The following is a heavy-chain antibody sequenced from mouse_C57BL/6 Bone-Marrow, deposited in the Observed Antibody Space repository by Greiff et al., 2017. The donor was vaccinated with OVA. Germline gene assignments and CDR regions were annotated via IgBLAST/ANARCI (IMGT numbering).Heavy chain of an antibody. J-gene: IGHJ3*01. D-gene: IGHD2-3*01. CDR2: IRSKSNNYAT. CDR3: VSPLYDGYSSAWFAY. Sequence: EVQGVESGGGLVQPKGSLKLSCAASGFSFNTYAMNWVRQAPGKGLEWVARIRSKSNNYATYYADSVKDRFTISRDDSESMLYLQMNNLKTEDTAMYYCVSPLYDGYSSAWFAYWGQGTLVTVSA. V-gene: IGHV10-1*01. CDR1: GFSFNTYA.